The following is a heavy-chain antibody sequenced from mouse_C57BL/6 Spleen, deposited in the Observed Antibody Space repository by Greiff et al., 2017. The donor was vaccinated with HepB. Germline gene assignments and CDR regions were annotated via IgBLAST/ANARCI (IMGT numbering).Heavy chain of an antibody. CDR3: SRRSKLGGSSLYWYFDV. D-gene: IGHD1-1*01. CDR2: INSDGGST. Sequence: EVKVVDSGGGLVQPGESLKLSCESNEYEFPSHDMYWVRKTPEKRLELVAAINSDGGSTYYPDTMERRFTISRDNTKKTRYMQMSSLRSEDAALYYCSRRSKLGGSSLYWYFDVWGTGTTVTVSS. V-gene: IGHV5-2*01. J-gene: IGHJ1*03. CDR1: EYEFPSHD.